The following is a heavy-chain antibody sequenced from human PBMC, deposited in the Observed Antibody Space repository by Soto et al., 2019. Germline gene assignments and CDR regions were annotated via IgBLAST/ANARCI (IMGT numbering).Heavy chain of an antibody. J-gene: IGHJ3*02. CDR1: GYSFTSYW. V-gene: IGHV5-51*01. Sequence: GESLKISCKGSGYSFTSYWIGWVRQMPGKGLEWMGIIYPGDSDTRYSPSFQGQVTISADKSISTAYLQWSSLKASDTAMYYCARQRPLPHSSGWYEPAFDIWGQGTMVTVSS. CDR3: ARQRPLPHSSGWYEPAFDI. CDR2: IYPGDSDT. D-gene: IGHD6-19*01.